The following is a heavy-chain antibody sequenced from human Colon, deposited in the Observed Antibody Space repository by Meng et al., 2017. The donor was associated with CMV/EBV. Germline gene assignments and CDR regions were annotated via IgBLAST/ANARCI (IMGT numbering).Heavy chain of an antibody. CDR2: IRYDGSNK. CDR1: GFTFSSYG. CDR3: AKEEYYYGSGSYYTATYYYYYGMDV. D-gene: IGHD3-10*01. J-gene: IGHJ6*02. V-gene: IGHV3-30*02. Sequence: GGSLRLSCAASGFTFSSYGMHWVRQAPGKGLEWVAFIRYDGSNKYYADSVKGRFTISRDNSKNTLYLQMNSLRAEDTAVYYCAKEEYYYGSGSYYTATYYYYYGMDVWGQGTTVTVSS.